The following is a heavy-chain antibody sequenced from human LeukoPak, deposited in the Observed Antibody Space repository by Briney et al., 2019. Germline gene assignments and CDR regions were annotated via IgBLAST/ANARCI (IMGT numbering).Heavy chain of an antibody. D-gene: IGHD3-22*01. J-gene: IGHJ4*02. CDR3: TTLGYHLDS. CDR1: GFDFGAYE. V-gene: IGHV3-48*03. Sequence: GGSLRLSCAASGFDFGAYEMNWVRQAPGKGLEWVAYFAGSDTTKYYADSVRGRFTISRDNAKKSLYLQMNSLRAEDAALYYCTTLGYHLDSWGQGTLVTVSS. CDR2: FAGSDTTK.